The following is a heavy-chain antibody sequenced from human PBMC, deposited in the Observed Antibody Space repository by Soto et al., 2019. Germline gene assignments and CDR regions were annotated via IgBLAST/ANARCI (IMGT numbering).Heavy chain of an antibody. Sequence: TGGSLRLSCEASGFASSSYAMHWVRQAPGKGLEWVGVISYDGNYIYYADSVKGRFTISRDNSKNTLYLQMNSLRAEDTAAYYCAKDTGPVARDYYYYGMDVWGQGTTVTVS. D-gene: IGHD5-12*01. V-gene: IGHV3-30*18. CDR2: ISYDGNYI. CDR3: AKDTGPVARDYYYYGMDV. CDR1: GFASSSYA. J-gene: IGHJ6*02.